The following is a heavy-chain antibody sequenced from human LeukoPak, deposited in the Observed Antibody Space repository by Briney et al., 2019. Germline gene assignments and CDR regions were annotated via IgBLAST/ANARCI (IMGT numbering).Heavy chain of an antibody. CDR3: ARLSDSSGFEFREFDY. J-gene: IGHJ4*02. Sequence: GESLKISCKGSGYSFTNHWIGWVRQMPGKGLEWMGIIYPGDSDTRYSPSFQGQVTISADKSISTAYLQWSSLKASDTAMYYCARLSDSSGFEFREFDYWGQGTLVTVSS. CDR1: GYSFTNHW. D-gene: IGHD3-22*01. V-gene: IGHV5-51*01. CDR2: IYPGDSDT.